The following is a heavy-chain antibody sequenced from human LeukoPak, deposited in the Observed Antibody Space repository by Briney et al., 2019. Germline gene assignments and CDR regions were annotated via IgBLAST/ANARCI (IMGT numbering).Heavy chain of an antibody. V-gene: IGHV1-69*13. J-gene: IGHJ4*02. D-gene: IGHD5-18*01. CDR3: AAIENSTGDTAMSY. CDR2: IIPIFGTA. Sequence: GASVKVSCKASGGTFSSYAISWVRQAPGQGLEWMGGIIPIFGTANYAQKFQGRVTITADESTSTAYMELSSLRSEDTAVYYCAAIENSTGDTAMSYWGQGTLVTVSS. CDR1: GGTFSSYA.